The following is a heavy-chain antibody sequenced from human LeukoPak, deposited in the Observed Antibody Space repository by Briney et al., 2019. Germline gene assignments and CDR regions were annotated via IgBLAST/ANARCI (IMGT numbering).Heavy chain of an antibody. CDR3: ARDQGWGLNYFDY. J-gene: IGHJ4*02. CDR2: ISSSSSYI. V-gene: IGHV3-21*01. D-gene: IGHD6-19*01. Sequence: NPGGSLRLSCAASRFTFSSFSMSWVRQAPGKGLEWVSSISSSSSYIYYADSVKGRFTISRDNAKNPLYLQMNSLRAEDTAVYYCARDQGWGLNYFDYWGQGTLVTVSS. CDR1: RFTFSSFS.